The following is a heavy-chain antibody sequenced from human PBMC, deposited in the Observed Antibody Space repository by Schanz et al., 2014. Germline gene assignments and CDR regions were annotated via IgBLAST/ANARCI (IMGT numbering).Heavy chain of an antibody. CDR3: ARGAARERYSDWLELDY. CDR1: GFTFSTCA. J-gene: IGHJ4*02. D-gene: IGHD3-9*01. Sequence: QVQLVESGGGVVQPGRSLRLSCAASGFTFSTCAMHWVRQAPGKGLEWVAVISYEGNDKYYGDSVKGRFTISRDSPKNRLYLQMNSLRPEDSGVYYCARGAARERYSDWLELDYWGQGTLVTVSS. V-gene: IGHV3-30*04. CDR2: ISYEGNDK.